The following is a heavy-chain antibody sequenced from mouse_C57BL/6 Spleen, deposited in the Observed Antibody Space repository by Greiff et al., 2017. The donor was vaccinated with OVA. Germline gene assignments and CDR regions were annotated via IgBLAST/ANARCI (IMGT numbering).Heavy chain of an antibody. CDR2: INPNNGGT. Sequence: VQLKESGPELVKPGASVKIPCKASGYTFTDYNMDWVKQSHGKSLEWIGDINPNNGGTIYNQKFKGKATLTVDKSSSTAYMELRSLTSEDTAVYYCARETTDGYAMDYWGQGTSVTVSS. D-gene: IGHD5-5*01. CDR1: GYTFTDYN. J-gene: IGHJ4*01. V-gene: IGHV1-18*01. CDR3: ARETTDGYAMDY.